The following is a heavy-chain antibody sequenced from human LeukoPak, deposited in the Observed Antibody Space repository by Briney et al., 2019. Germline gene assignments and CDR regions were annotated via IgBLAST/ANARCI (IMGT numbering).Heavy chain of an antibody. CDR3: ARGLPSYGDYVDYYFYMDV. CDR1: GGYISSYY. CDR2: IYYSGST. V-gene: IGHV4-59*12. J-gene: IGHJ6*03. Sequence: SETLSLTCTVSGGYISSYYWSWIRQPPGNGLEWIGYIYYSGSTNYNPSLKSRVTMSVDRSTNEFSLTVRSVTTADTALYYCARGLPSYGDYVDYYFYMDVWGKGTTVTVSS. D-gene: IGHD4-17*01.